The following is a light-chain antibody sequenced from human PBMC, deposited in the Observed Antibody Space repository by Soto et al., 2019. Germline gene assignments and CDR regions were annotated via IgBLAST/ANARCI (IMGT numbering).Light chain of an antibody. CDR2: DDN. CDR1: SSNIGSNY. J-gene: IGLJ3*02. Sequence: QLVLTQPPSASGTPGQRVTISCSGSSSNIGSNYVYWYQQLPGTAPKLLVFDDNQRPSGVPDRFSDSKSGTSASLAISGLRSEDEADYYCAAWDNSLSGRVFGGGTKVTVL. V-gene: IGLV1-47*02. CDR3: AAWDNSLSGRV.